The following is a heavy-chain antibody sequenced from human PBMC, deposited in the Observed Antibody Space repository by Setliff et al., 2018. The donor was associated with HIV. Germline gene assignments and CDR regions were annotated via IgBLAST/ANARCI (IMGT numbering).Heavy chain of an antibody. CDR2: IAYDGGDE. V-gene: IGHV3-30*09. CDR1: GFTFHYYA. CDR3: ARGGYFDSCSAGALDV. Sequence: GSLRLSCAASGFTFHYYAMHWVRQAPGKGLEWVALIAYDGGDEYFADSVKGRFAISRDYSRNTLHLQMNGLRPEDTAVYYCARGGYFDSCSAGALDVWGQGTLVTVSS. J-gene: IGHJ3*01. D-gene: IGHD3-22*01.